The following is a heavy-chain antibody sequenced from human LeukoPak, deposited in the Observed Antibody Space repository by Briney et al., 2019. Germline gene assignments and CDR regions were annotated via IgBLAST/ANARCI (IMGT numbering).Heavy chain of an antibody. Sequence: ASVNVSCKASGYTFTSYGISWVRQAPGQGLEWMGWISAYNGNTNYAQKLQGRVTMTTDTSTSTAYMELRSLRSDDTAVYYCATAYDFWSPMGYWGQGTLVTVSS. CDR2: ISAYNGNT. D-gene: IGHD3-3*01. V-gene: IGHV1-18*01. CDR3: ATAYDFWSPMGY. CDR1: GYTFTSYG. J-gene: IGHJ4*02.